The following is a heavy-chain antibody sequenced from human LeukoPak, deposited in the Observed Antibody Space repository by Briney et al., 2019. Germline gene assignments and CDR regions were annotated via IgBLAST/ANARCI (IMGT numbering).Heavy chain of an antibody. CDR2: INHSGST. CDR1: GGSFSGYY. CDR3: ARGRSEYDFWSGYSPFAY. J-gene: IGHJ4*02. V-gene: IGHV4-34*01. Sequence: SETLSLTCAVYGGSFSGYYWSWIRQPPGKGLERIGEINHSGSTNYNPSLKSRVTISVDTSKNQFSLKLSSVTAADTAVYYCARGRSEYDFWSGYSPFAYWGQGTLVTLSS. D-gene: IGHD3-3*01.